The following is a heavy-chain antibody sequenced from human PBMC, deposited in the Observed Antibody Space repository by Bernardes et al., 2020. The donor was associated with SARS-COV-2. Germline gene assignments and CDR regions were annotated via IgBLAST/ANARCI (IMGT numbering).Heavy chain of an antibody. CDR2: INPKSGGT. V-gene: IGHV1-2*02. D-gene: IGHD3-22*01. CDR3: ALPPTNYDRYGMDV. Sequence: ASVKVSCKASGYTFTGYYMHWVRQAPGQGLEWMGWINPKSGGTNYAQNFQGRVTMTRDTSISTAYMELSRLRSDDTAVYYCALPPTNYDRYGMDVWGQGTTVTVSS. CDR1: GYTFTGYY. J-gene: IGHJ6*02.